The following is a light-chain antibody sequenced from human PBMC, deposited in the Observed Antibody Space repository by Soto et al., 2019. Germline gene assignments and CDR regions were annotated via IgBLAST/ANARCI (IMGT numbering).Light chain of an antibody. J-gene: IGLJ2*01. Sequence: SYELTQPPSVSVSPGQTASMTCSGDKLGGKYVCWYQQKPGQSPVLVIYDDSKRPSGIPERFSGSNSGNTATLTISGTQAMDEADYYCQAWDSSGVFGGRTKLTVL. CDR1: KLGGKY. CDR3: QAWDSSGV. CDR2: DDS. V-gene: IGLV3-1*01.